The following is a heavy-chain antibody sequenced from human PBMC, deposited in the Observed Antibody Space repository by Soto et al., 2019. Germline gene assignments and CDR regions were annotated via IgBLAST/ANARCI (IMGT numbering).Heavy chain of an antibody. J-gene: IGHJ4*02. CDR3: ARPFYDSSGY. CDR2: IYYSGST. D-gene: IGHD3-22*01. V-gene: IGHV4-39*01. Sequence: SETLSLTCTVSGGFISSSSYYWGWIRQPPGKGLEWIGSIYYSGSTYYNPSLKSRVTISVDTSKNQFSLKLSSVTAADTAVYYCARPFYDSSGYWGQGTLVTVPQ. CDR1: GGFISSSSYY.